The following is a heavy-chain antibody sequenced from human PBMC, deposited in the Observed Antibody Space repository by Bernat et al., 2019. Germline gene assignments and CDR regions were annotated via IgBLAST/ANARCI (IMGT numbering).Heavy chain of an antibody. J-gene: IGHJ4*02. V-gene: IGHV1-24*01. CDR3: ATRLGLSYYDSSGYPISGFDY. Sequence: QVQLVQSGAEVKKPGASVKVSCKVSGYTLTELSMHWVRQAPGKGLEWMGGFDPEDGETIYAQKFQGRVTMTEDTSTDTAYMELGRLRSEDTAVYYCATRLGLSYYDSSGYPISGFDYWGQGTLVTVSS. CDR2: FDPEDGET. CDR1: GYTLTELS. D-gene: IGHD3-22*01.